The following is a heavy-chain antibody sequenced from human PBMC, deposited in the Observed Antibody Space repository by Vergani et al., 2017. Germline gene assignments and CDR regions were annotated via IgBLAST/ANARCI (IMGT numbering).Heavy chain of an antibody. V-gene: IGHV3-15*01. CDR1: GFTFSNAW. J-gene: IGHJ6*02. CDR3: TTVTHLHIVAVSRGVQYGMDV. Sequence: EVQLVESGGGLVKPGGSLRLSCAASGFTFSNAWMSWVRQAPGKGLEWVGRIKSKTDGGTTDYAAPVKGRFTISRDDSKNTLYLQMNSLKTEDTAVYYCTTVTHLHIVAVSRGVQYGMDVWGQGTTVTVSS. CDR2: IKSKTDGGTT. D-gene: IGHD2-21*01.